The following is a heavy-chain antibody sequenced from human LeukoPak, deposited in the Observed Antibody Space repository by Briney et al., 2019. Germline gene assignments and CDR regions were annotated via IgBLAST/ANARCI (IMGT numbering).Heavy chain of an antibody. J-gene: IGHJ4*02. CDR2: VSYDGSSK. V-gene: IGHV3-30*03. CDR1: GFTFSSYG. CDR3: ARGEYYDFWSGYPFDY. D-gene: IGHD3-3*01. Sequence: GRSLRLSCAASGFTFSSYGMHWVRQAPGKGLEWVAGVSYDGSSKYYRDSVKGRFTISRDNSKNTLDLQMNSLRPEDTAVFYCARGEYYDFWSGYPFDYWGQGTLVTVSS.